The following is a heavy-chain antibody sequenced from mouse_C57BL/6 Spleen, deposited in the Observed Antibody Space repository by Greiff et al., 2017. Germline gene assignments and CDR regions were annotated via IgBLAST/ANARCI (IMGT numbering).Heavy chain of an antibody. Sequence: VQLQQSGAELARPGASVKLTCKASGYTFTSYGISWVKQRTGQGLEWIGEIYPRSGNTYYNEKFKGKATLTADKSSSTAYMELRSLTSEDSAVYFCARWGANWDVDYWGQGTTRTVSS. J-gene: IGHJ2*01. D-gene: IGHD4-1*01. CDR2: IYPRSGNT. V-gene: IGHV1-81*01. CDR3: ARWGANWDVDY. CDR1: GYTFTSYG.